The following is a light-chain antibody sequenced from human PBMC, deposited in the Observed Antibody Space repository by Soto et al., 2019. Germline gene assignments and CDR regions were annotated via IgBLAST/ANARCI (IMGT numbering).Light chain of an antibody. J-gene: IGLJ2*01. CDR3: QTWGSGIVV. CDR1: SGHSSYT. Sequence: QLVLTQSPSASASLGASVKLTCTLSSGHSSYTIAWLQQHPEKGPRYLMRVNSDGSHYKGVGIPARFSGSSSGAERYLTISSLQSEDEADYYCQTWGSGIVVFGGGTKLTVL. V-gene: IGLV4-69*01. CDR2: VNSDGSH.